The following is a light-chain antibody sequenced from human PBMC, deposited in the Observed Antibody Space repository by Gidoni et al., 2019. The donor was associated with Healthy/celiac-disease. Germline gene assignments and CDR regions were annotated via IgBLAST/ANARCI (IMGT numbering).Light chain of an antibody. CDR3: QQYNSYPT. J-gene: IGKJ5*01. V-gene: IGKV1-5*03. Sequence: IQMTQSPSTLSASVGDRVTITCRASQSISSWLAWYQQKPGKAPKILIYKASSLESGVPSRFSGSGSGTEFTLTISSLQPDDFATYYCQQYNSYPTFXQXTRLEIK. CDR2: KAS. CDR1: QSISSW.